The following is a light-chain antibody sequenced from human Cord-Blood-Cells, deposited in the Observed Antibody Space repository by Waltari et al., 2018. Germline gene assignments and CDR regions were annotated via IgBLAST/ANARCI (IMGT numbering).Light chain of an antibody. CDR3: SSYTSSSTRV. CDR1: SSDVGGYNY. J-gene: IGLJ3*02. V-gene: IGLV2-14*03. CDR2: DVS. Sequence: QSALTQPASVSGSPGQSLTISCTGTSSDVGGYNYVSWYQQHPRKAPKLMIYDVSNRPSGVSNRFSGSKAGNTAALTISGLQAEDEADYYCSSYTSSSTRVFGGGTKLTVL.